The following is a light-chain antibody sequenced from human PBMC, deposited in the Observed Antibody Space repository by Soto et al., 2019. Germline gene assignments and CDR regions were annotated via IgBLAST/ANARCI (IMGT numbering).Light chain of an antibody. CDR2: DAS. J-gene: IGKJ4*01. V-gene: IGKV1-5*01. Sequence: DIQMTQSHSPLSASVGERVTTTCRASQTINNWLAWYQQKPGKAPNFLIYDASSLQSGVPSRFSGSGSGTEFTLTISSLQPDEFATYYCQQYHLYPPTVGGGTKVDIK. CDR3: QQYHLYPPT. CDR1: QTINNW.